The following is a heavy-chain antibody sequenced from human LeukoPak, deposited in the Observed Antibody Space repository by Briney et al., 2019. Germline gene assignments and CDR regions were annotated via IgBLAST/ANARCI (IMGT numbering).Heavy chain of an antibody. J-gene: IGHJ4*02. D-gene: IGHD3-22*01. V-gene: IGHV4-39*02. CDR1: GGSISSSSYY. Sequence: PSGTLSLTCTVSGGSISSSSYYWGWIRQPPGKGLEWIGSIYYSGSTYYNPSLKSRVTISVDTSKNQFSLKLSSVTAADTAVYYCAREDNYYDSSTIDYWGQGTLVTVSS. CDR3: AREDNYYDSSTIDY. CDR2: IYYSGST.